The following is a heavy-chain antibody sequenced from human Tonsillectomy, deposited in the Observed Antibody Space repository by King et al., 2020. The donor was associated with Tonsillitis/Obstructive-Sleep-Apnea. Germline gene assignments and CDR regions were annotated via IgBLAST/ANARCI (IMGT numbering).Heavy chain of an antibody. J-gene: IGHJ4*02. V-gene: IGHV4-59*01. CDR1: GGSISSYY. CDR3: ASYYDFWSGYPY. Sequence: VQLQESGPGLVKPSETLSLTCTFFGGSISSYYWSWIRQPPGKGLEWIGDIYYSGSTNYNPSPKSRVTISVDTSKNQFSLKLSSVTAADTAVYYCASYYDFWSGYPYWGQGTLVTVSS. CDR2: IYYSGST. D-gene: IGHD3-3*01.